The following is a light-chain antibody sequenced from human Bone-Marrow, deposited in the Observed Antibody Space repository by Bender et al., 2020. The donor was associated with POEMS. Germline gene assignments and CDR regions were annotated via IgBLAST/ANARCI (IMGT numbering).Light chain of an antibody. Sequence: SYELTQPPSVSVSPGQTATITCSGDALPRQYAYWYQQKAGQAPVLIIYKDRERPSGIPERFSGSNSGNTATLTISGTQAVDEADYYCQAWDTSTAVVFGGGTTLTVL. CDR2: KDR. V-gene: IGLV3-1*01. J-gene: IGLJ2*01. CDR1: ALPRQY. CDR3: QAWDTSTAVV.